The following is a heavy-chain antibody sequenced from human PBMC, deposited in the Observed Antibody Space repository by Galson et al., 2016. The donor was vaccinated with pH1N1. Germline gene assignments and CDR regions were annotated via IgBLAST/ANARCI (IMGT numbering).Heavy chain of an antibody. Sequence: QSGAEVTKPGESLKISCKGSGYGFTSYWIAWVRQMPGKGLEWMGIIYPGDSDTRYSPSFQGQVTISADKSINTAYLQWSSLKASDTAMYYCARIGSDDPIYYYDMDVWGKGTTVTVSS. CDR3: ARIGSDDPIYYYDMDV. CDR2: IYPGDSDT. V-gene: IGHV5-51*01. J-gene: IGHJ6*03. CDR1: GYGFTSYW. D-gene: IGHD2-21*01.